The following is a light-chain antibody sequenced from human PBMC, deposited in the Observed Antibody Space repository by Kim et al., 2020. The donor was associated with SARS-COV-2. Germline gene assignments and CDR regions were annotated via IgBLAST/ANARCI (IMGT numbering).Light chain of an antibody. J-gene: IGKJ2*01. CDR1: QSIDNW. Sequence: DIQVTQSPSTLSASVGERVTITCRASQSIDNWLAWYQQKPGKAPKLLIYKASSLESGVPSRFSGSGSGTELTLTISSLQPDDFATYYCQQYKSYPYTFGQGTKLEI. CDR3: QQYKSYPYT. CDR2: KAS. V-gene: IGKV1-5*03.